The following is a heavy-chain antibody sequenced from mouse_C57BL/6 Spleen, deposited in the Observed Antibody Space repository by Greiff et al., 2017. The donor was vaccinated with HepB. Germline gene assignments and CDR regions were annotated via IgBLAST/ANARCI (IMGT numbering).Heavy chain of an antibody. D-gene: IGHD2-2*01. V-gene: IGHV1-26*01. CDR1: GYTFTDYY. J-gene: IGHJ2*01. Sequence: EVQLQQSGPELVKPGASVKISCKASGYTFTDYYMNWVKQSHGKSLEWIGDINPNNGGTSYNQKFKGKATLTVDKSSSTAYMELRSLTSEDSAVYYCARSDLYGYDADDFDYWGQGTTLTVSS. CDR2: INPNNGGT. CDR3: ARSDLYGYDADDFDY.